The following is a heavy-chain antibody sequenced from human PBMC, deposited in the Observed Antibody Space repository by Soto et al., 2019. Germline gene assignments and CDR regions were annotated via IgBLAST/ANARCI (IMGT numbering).Heavy chain of an antibody. V-gene: IGHV2-5*02. J-gene: IGHJ4*02. CDR3: AHRVLRTVFGLVTTTAIYFDF. D-gene: IGHD3-3*01. CDR1: GFSLTTSGVG. CDR2: IYWDDDK. Sequence: QITLNESGPTQVKPRQTLTLTCPFSGFSLTTSGVGVGWIRQSPGKAPEWLSLIYWDDDKRYSPSLKSRPTITKDTSKNPVVLTMADLDPADTASYYCAHRVLRTVFGLVTTTAIYFDFWGKGTPVAVSS.